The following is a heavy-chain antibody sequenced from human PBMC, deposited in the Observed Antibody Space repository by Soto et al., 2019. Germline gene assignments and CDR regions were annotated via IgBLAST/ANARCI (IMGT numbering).Heavy chain of an antibody. CDR1: GGSISSGDYY. J-gene: IGHJ5*02. CDR2: IYYSGST. Sequence: KPSETLSLTCTVSGGSISSGDYYWSWIRQPPGKGLEWIGYIYYSGSTYYNPSLKSRVTISVDTSKNQFSLKLSSVTAADTAVYYCARAAGTLTTLAGDNWFDPWGQGTLVTVSS. CDR3: ARAAGTLTTLAGDNWFDP. D-gene: IGHD3-22*01. V-gene: IGHV4-30-4*01.